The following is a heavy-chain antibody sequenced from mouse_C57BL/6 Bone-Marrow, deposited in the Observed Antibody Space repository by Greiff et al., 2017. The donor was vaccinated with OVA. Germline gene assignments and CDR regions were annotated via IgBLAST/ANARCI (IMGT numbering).Heavy chain of an antibody. CDR3: ARGGYYIWYFDG. CDR1: GYAFTNYL. CDR2: INPGSGGT. Sequence: QVQLQQSGAELVRPGTSVKVSCKASGYAFTNYLIEWVKQRPGQGLEWIGVINPGSGGTNYNEKFKGKATLTADKSSSTAYMQLSSLTSEESAVDFCARGGYYIWYFDGGGTGTTVTVSS. J-gene: IGHJ1*03. V-gene: IGHV1-54*01. D-gene: IGHD2-12*01.